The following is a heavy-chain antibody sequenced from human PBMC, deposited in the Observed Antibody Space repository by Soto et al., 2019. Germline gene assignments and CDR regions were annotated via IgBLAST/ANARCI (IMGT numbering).Heavy chain of an antibody. CDR1: GGTFSSYT. Sequence: VASVKVSCKASGGTFSSYTISWVRQAPGQGLEWMGRIIPILGIANYAQKFQGRVTITADKSTSTAYMELSSLRSEDTAVYYCARDDVNCGGGSCYPDYWGQGTRVTVSS. CDR2: IIPILGIA. D-gene: IGHD2-15*01. V-gene: IGHV1-69*04. J-gene: IGHJ4*02. CDR3: ARDDVNCGGGSCYPDY.